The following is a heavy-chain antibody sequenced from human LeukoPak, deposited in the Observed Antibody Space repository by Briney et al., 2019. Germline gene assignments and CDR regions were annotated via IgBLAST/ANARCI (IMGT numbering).Heavy chain of an antibody. CDR3: ASVIISAHHASYNWFDP. Sequence: PSETLSLTCTVSGGSISSSSYYWGWIRQPPGKGLEWIGSIYYSGSTYYNPSLKSRVTISVDTSKNQFSLKLSSVTAADTAVYCCASVIISAHHASYNWFDPWGQGTLVTVSS. J-gene: IGHJ5*02. CDR1: GGSISSSSYY. CDR2: IYYSGST. D-gene: IGHD2/OR15-2a*01. V-gene: IGHV4-39*07.